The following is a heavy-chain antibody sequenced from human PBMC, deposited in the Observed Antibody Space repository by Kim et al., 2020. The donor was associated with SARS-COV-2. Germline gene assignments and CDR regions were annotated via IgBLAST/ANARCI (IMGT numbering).Heavy chain of an antibody. V-gene: IGHV3-9*01. J-gene: IGHJ4*02. Sequence: GGSLRLSCVASGFTFDDYAMHWVRQAPGKGLEWVSGISCNSGSIGYADSVKGRFTISRDNAKNSLYLQMNSLRAEDTALYYCEKEGSGSWYYFDYWGQGTLVTVSS. CDR1: GFTFDDYA. CDR2: ISCNSGSI. CDR3: EKEGSGSWYYFDY. D-gene: IGHD6-13*01.